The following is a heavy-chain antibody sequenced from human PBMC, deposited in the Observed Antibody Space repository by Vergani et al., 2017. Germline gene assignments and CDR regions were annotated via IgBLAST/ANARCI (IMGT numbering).Heavy chain of an antibody. V-gene: IGHV3-23*01. J-gene: IGHJ4*02. Sequence: EVQLLESGGGLVQPGGSLRLSCAASGFTFSSYAMSGVRQAPGKGLEWVSAISCSGGSTYYADSVKGRFTISRDHYKHTLYLQMNSLRAEDTAVYYCAKQYGGSTHHPFDYWGQGTLVTVSS. CDR1: GFTFSSYA. CDR3: AKQYGGSTHHPFDY. D-gene: IGHD4-23*01. CDR2: ISCSGGST.